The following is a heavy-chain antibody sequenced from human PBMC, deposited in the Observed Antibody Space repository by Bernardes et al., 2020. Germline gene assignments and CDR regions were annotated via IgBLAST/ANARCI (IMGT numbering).Heavy chain of an antibody. Sequence: GGSLRLSCVASGFTFHNVWMSWVRQAPGTGLAWVGRIKTKTDGGTIDYAAPVKGRFTISRDDSKNTFSLQMNSLKSEDTAMYYCTTSLRFWGQGTLVTVSS. D-gene: IGHD3-3*01. CDR2: IKTKTDGGTI. CDR3: TTSLRF. V-gene: IGHV3-15*01. J-gene: IGHJ4*02. CDR1: GFTFHNVW.